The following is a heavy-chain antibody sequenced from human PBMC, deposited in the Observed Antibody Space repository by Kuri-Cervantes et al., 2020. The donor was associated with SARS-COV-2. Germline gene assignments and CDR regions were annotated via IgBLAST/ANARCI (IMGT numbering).Heavy chain of an antibody. CDR1: GGSISSGSYY. J-gene: IGHJ4*02. CDR3: TRDDFWSGYSNY. D-gene: IGHD3-3*01. CDR2: IRSKAYGGTT. Sequence: GGSLRLSCTVSGGSISSGSYYWSWVRQAPGKGLEWVGFIRSKAYGGTTEYAASVKGRFTISRDDSKSIAYLQMNSLKTEDTAVYYCTRDDFWSGYSNYWGQGTLVTVSS. V-gene: IGHV3-49*04.